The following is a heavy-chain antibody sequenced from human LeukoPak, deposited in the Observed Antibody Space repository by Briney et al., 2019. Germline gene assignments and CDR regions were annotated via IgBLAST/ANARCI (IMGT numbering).Heavy chain of an antibody. D-gene: IGHD5-12*01. CDR2: MNPNSGNT. V-gene: IGHV1-8*01. CDR1: GYTFTSYD. Sequence: GASVKVSCEASGYTFTSYDINWVRQATGQGLEWMGWMNPNSGNTGYAQKFQGRVTMTRNTSISTAYMELSSLRSEDTAVYYCARAPPRRGYSGYDSYYWGQGTLVTVSS. CDR3: ARAPPRRGYSGYDSYY. J-gene: IGHJ4*02.